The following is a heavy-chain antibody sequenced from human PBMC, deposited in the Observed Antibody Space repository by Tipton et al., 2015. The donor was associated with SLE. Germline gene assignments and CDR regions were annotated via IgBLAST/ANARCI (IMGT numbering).Heavy chain of an antibody. J-gene: IGHJ3*02. CDR2: IYHSGST. CDR3: ARGSNYAFDI. CDR1: GYSISSGYY. V-gene: IGHV4-38-2*01. Sequence: TLSLTCAVSGYSISSGYYWGWIRQPPGKGLEWIGSIYHSGSTYYNPSLKSRVTISVDTSKNQFSLKLSSVTAADTAVYYCARGSNYAFDIWGQGTMVTVSS. D-gene: IGHD6-13*01.